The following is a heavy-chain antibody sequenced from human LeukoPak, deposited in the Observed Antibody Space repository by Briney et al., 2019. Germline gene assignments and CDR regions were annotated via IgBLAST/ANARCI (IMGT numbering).Heavy chain of an antibody. V-gene: IGHV1-2*02. J-gene: IGHJ4*02. CDR3: ARDRMATIGGYYFDY. D-gene: IGHD5-24*01. CDR1: GYTFTDYY. CDR2: INPKSGGT. Sequence: ASVKVSCKASGYTFTDYYMHWVRQAPGQGLEWMGWINPKSGGTNYAQKFQGRVTMTRDTSISTAYMELSRLRSDDTAVYYCARDRMATIGGYYFDYWGQGTLVTVSS.